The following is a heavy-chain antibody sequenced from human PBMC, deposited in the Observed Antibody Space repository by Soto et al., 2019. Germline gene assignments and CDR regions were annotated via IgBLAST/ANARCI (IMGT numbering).Heavy chain of an antibody. Sequence: SVKGSCKASGGTLSSYGLSWVRQAPGQGLEWMGGIIPDFGTPNYAQKFQGRVTITADESTSTAYMELSSLRSEDTAVYYCARSRGYLEWLLGYWGQGTLVTVSS. J-gene: IGHJ4*02. CDR1: GGTLSSYG. D-gene: IGHD3-3*01. CDR2: IIPDFGTP. V-gene: IGHV1-69*13. CDR3: ARSRGYLEWLLGY.